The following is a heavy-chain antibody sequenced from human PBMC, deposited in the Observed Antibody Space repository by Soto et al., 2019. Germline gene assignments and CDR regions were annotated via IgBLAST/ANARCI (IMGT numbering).Heavy chain of an antibody. J-gene: IGHJ4*02. CDR3: GRLEGLATISYYFDY. V-gene: IGHV4-39*01. Sequence: LYLTCPVSGGSVSISRYSWGWVRQPPGKGLEWIGSVYYSGSTYYNPSLESRVTISVDKSKNQFSLKLMSLSAADTAVYYCGRLEGLATISYYFDYWGQGALVTVSS. D-gene: IGHD3-9*01. CDR1: GGSVSISRYS. CDR2: VYYSGST.